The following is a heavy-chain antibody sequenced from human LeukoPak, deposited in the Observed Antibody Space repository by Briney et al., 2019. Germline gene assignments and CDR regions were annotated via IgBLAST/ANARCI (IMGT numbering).Heavy chain of an antibody. CDR3: ATPYDYVWGSYSLPGGGDY. V-gene: IGHV3-23*01. J-gene: IGHJ4*02. D-gene: IGHD3-16*01. CDR2: ISGSGTYT. Sequence: PAGGSLRLSCAASGFTFRRCAMSWVRQAPGKGLEWVSVISGSGTYTFYADSVKGRFTISRDNSKDTLYLRMNSLRAEDTALYYCATPYDYVWGSYSLPGGGDYWGQGTLVTVSS. CDR1: GFTFRRCA.